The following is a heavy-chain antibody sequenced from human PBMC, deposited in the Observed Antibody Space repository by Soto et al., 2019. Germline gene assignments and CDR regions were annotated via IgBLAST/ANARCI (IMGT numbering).Heavy chain of an antibody. D-gene: IGHD3-10*01. CDR1: GFTFRKYG. Sequence: PGGSLRLSCEASGFTFRKYGMQWVRQAPGKGLEWVAVISYDGYLKYYVDSVKGRFTVARDNSKNTLFLEMNSLRVEDTAVYFCAKDFKVSGSHYGTLNYYYGMDVWGQGTTVTVYS. CDR2: ISYDGYLK. J-gene: IGHJ6*02. CDR3: AKDFKVSGSHYGTLNYYYGMDV. V-gene: IGHV3-30*18.